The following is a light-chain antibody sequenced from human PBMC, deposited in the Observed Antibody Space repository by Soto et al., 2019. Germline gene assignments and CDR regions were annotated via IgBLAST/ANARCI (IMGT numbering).Light chain of an antibody. J-gene: IGLJ2*01. CDR2: EVS. V-gene: IGLV2-8*01. Sequence: QSVLTQPPSASGSPGQSVTISCTGTNSDVGGYNYVSWYQQHPGKAPKVMIYEVSKRPSGVHDRFSGSKSGNTASLTVSGLQAEDEGDYYCSSYVGSNNLLFGGGTQLTVL. CDR1: NSDVGGYNY. CDR3: SSYVGSNNLL.